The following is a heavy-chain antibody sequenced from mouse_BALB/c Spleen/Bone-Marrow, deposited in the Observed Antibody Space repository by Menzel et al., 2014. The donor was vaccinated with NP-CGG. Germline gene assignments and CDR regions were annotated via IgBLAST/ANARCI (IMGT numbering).Heavy chain of an antibody. CDR1: GYTFTSYY. J-gene: IGHJ4*01. CDR2: INPSNGGT. Sequence: VQLQQSGAALVKPGASVQLSCKASGYTFTSYYLYWVKQRPGQGLEWIGEINPSNGGTNFNERFKSKASLTVDKSSSTAYMQLNSLTSEDSAVYYCTRRSLLSDYYSMDYWGQGTSVTVSS. CDR3: TRRSLLSDYYSMDY. V-gene: IGHV1S81*02. D-gene: IGHD2-10*01.